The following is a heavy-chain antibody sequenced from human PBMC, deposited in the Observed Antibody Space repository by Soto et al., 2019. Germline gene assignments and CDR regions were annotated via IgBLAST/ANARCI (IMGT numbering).Heavy chain of an antibody. CDR2: VYDSGNT. D-gene: IGHD2-21*01. CDR1: GGSFSTTHR. J-gene: IGHJ4*02. Sequence: QVQLQESGPEVVKPSGTRSLSCAVSGGSFSTTHRWTWVRQAPGKGLEWIGEVYDSGNTNYSPSLKSRVTISQDKSKTEFYLKLTSVTAADTAVYYCARVYVFVGLAFSFDYWGQGALVTVSA. V-gene: IGHV4-4*02. CDR3: ARVYVFVGLAFSFDY.